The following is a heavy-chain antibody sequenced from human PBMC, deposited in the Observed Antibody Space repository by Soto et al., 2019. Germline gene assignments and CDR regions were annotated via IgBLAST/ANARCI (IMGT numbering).Heavy chain of an antibody. J-gene: IGHJ5*02. CDR3: AHFLATLHDGISFDP. Sequence: QITLKESGPTLVKPTQTLTLTCTLSGSSLRTSGVGVAWIRQPPGKALEWVALIYWDDDKRYSPSLKSRLTITKDTSNTQVVLTMTIMEPVDTVTYFCAHFLATLHDGISFDPWGQGTLVTVSS. CDR2: IYWDDDK. D-gene: IGHD1-1*01. CDR1: GSSLRTSGVG. V-gene: IGHV2-5*02.